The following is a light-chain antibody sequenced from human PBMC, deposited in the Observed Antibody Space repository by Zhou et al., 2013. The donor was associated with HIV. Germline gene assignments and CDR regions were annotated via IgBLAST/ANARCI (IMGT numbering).Light chain of an antibody. V-gene: IGLV2-14*03. J-gene: IGLJ2*01. Sequence: QSALTQPASVSGSPGQSITISCTGTSSDIGSYKYVSWYQQYPGKAPKLMIYDVNNRPSGVSNRFSGSKSGNTASLTISGLQVEDEANYYCSSYTTINTVVFGGRTELTVL. CDR3: SSYTTINTVV. CDR2: DVN. CDR1: SSDIGSYKY.